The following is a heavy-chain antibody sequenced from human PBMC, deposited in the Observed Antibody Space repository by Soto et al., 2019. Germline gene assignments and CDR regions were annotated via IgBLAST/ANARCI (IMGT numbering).Heavy chain of an antibody. CDR3: ARSYSVSGNFDY. D-gene: IGHD1-26*01. V-gene: IGHV4-39*01. CDR2: IYYSGST. Sequence: QLQLQESGPGLLKPSETLSLTCTVSGASVSSSSYYWGWIRQPPGKGLEWIGNIYYSGSTYYNPSLKSRVTISVDTSKNQFSLKLSSVTAADTAVYYCARSYSVSGNFDYWGQGTLVTVSS. J-gene: IGHJ4*02. CDR1: GASVSSSSYY.